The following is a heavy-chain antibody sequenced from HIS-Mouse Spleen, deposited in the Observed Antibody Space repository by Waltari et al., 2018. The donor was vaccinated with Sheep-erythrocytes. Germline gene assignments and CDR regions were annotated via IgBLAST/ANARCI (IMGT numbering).Heavy chain of an antibody. J-gene: IGHJ4*02. D-gene: IGHD3-10*01. CDR2: ISYDGSNK. CDR1: GFTFSSYA. V-gene: IGHV3-30*04. CDR3: ARANYYGSGSYSTSDY. Sequence: QVQLVESGGGVVQPGRSLRLSCAASGFTFSSYAMHWVRQAPGKGLEWVAVISYDGSNKYYADSVKGRFTISRDNSKNTLYLQMNSLRAEDTAVYYCARANYYGSGSYSTSDYWGRGTLVTVSS.